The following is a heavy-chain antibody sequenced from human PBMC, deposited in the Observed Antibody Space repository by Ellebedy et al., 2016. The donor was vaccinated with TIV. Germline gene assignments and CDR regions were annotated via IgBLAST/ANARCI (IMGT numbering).Heavy chain of an antibody. Sequence: GGSLRLSXAASGFTFSSYAMSWVRQAPGKGLEWVANIKQDGSEKYYVDSVKGRFTISRDNAKNSLYLQMNSLRAEDTAVYYCARAYSSSEGWGQGTLVTVSS. CDR3: ARAYSSSEG. CDR1: GFTFSSYA. D-gene: IGHD6-6*01. J-gene: IGHJ4*02. V-gene: IGHV3-7*01. CDR2: IKQDGSEK.